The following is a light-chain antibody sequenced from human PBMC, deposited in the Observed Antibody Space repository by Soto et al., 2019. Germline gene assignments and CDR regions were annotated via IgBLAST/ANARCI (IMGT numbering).Light chain of an antibody. CDR2: AAS. CDR1: QGIRND. CDR3: LQDYNYPRT. Sequence: AIPMTQSPSSLSASVGDRVTITCRASQGIRNDLGWYQQKPGKAPKVLIYAASSLQSGVPSRFSGSGSGTDFALTISSLQPEDFATYYCLQDYNYPRTFGQGTKVEIK. V-gene: IGKV1-6*01. J-gene: IGKJ1*01.